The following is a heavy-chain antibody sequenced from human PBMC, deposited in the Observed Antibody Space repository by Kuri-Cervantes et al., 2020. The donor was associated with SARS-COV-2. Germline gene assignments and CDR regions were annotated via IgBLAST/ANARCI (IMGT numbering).Heavy chain of an antibody. V-gene: IGHV1-8*03. CDR1: GYTFTSYD. Sequence: ASVKVSCKASGYTFTSYDINWVRQATGQGLEWMGWMNPNSGNTGYAQKFQGRVTITADESTSTAYLELSSLTSEDTAVYYCAQGNRHEYGDLVYWGQGTLVTVSS. CDR2: MNPNSGNT. D-gene: IGHD6-6*01. J-gene: IGHJ4*02. CDR3: AQGNRHEYGDLVY.